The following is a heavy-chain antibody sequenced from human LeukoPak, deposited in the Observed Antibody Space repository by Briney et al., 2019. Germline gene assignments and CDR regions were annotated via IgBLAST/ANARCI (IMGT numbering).Heavy chain of an antibody. CDR3: ARGRSVAVPGAHFDY. CDR2: INPSGGTT. J-gene: IGHJ4*02. D-gene: IGHD6-19*01. V-gene: IGHV1-46*01. Sequence: ASVKVSCKASGYTFTSYYMHWVRHAPGQGLEWMGIINPSGGTTSYSQKFQGRVTMTRDTSTSTVYMEVSSLRSEDTAVYYCARGRSVAVPGAHFDYWGQGTLVTVSS. CDR1: GYTFTSYY.